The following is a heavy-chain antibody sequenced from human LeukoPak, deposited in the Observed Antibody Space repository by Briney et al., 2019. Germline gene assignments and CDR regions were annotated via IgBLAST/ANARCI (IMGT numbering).Heavy chain of an antibody. J-gene: IGHJ6*02. CDR3: ARDLKAYSSSWYGPYYYYYGMDV. Sequence: PGGSLRLSCAASGFTFSDYYMSWIRQAPGKGLEWVSYISSSGSTIYYADSVKGRFTISRDNAKNSLYLQMNSLRAEDTAGYYCARDLKAYSSSWYGPYYYYYGMDVWGQGTTVTVSS. CDR2: ISSSGSTI. V-gene: IGHV3-11*01. CDR1: GFTFSDYY. D-gene: IGHD6-13*01.